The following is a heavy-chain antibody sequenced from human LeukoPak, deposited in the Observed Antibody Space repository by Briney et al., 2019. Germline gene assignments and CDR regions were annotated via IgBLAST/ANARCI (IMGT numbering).Heavy chain of an antibody. CDR1: GFSFSTSW. CDR2: IKQDGSEK. J-gene: IGHJ4*02. Sequence: GGSLRLSCAASGFSFSTSWMHWVRQVPGKGLEWVANIKQDGSEKYYVDSVKGRFTISRDNAKNSLYLQMNSLRAEDTAVYYCARDMYYYDSSGSSDFDYWGQGTLVTVSS. CDR3: ARDMYYYDSSGSSDFDY. D-gene: IGHD3-22*01. V-gene: IGHV3-7*01.